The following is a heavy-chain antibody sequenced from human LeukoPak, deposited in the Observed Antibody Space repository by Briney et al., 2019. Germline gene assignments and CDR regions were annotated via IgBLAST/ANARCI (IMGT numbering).Heavy chain of an antibody. CDR2: MYYSGSI. CDR3: ARFLGPRRTWRPEDAFDI. Sequence: SETLSLTCTVSGGSTSSSNYYWGWIRQPPSEGLEWIGSMYYSGSIFYNPSLKSRVTISVNTSKNQFSLKVTSVTAADRAVYYCARFLGPRRTWRPEDAFDIWGQGTMVTVSS. V-gene: IGHV4-39*07. J-gene: IGHJ3*02. CDR1: GGSTSSSNYY. D-gene: IGHD3-16*01.